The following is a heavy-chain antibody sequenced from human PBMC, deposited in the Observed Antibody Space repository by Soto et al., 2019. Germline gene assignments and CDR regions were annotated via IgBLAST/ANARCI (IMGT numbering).Heavy chain of an antibody. Sequence: QVQLVQSGAEVKKPGASVKVSCKASGYTFTSYYMHWVRQAPGQGPEWMGIINPSGGSTSYAQKFQRIVTMHRDTSTSTVYMELSSLRSEDTAVYYCARQARYCTNGVCSAYGMDVWGQGTTVTVSS. CDR2: INPSGGST. CDR1: GYTFTSYY. CDR3: ARQARYCTNGVCSAYGMDV. J-gene: IGHJ6*02. V-gene: IGHV1-46*01. D-gene: IGHD2-8*01.